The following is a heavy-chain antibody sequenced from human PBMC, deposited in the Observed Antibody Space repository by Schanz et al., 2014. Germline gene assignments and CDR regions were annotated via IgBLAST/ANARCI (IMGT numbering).Heavy chain of an antibody. CDR2: INGDGSRT. D-gene: IGHD3-22*01. CDR1: GFTFSNYW. V-gene: IGHV3-74*01. Sequence: EVQLVESGGGLVQPGGSLRLSCAASGFTFSNYWMHWVRQAPGKGLVWVSRINGDGSRTAYADSVKGRFTISRDNAKSSLYLQMNSLRAEDTAVYYCARPPHDSSGYYPFDYWGQGTLVTVSS. J-gene: IGHJ4*02. CDR3: ARPPHDSSGYYPFDY.